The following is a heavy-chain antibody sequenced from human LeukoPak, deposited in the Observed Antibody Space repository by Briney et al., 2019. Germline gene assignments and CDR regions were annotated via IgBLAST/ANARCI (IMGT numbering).Heavy chain of an antibody. CDR2: IYPGDSDT. CDR3: ARANYYGSGSYYSPAY. V-gene: IGHV5-51*01. CDR1: GYSFTNYW. D-gene: IGHD3-10*01. J-gene: IGHJ4*02. Sequence: GESLKISCKGSGYSFTNYWIGWVRPMPGKGLEWMGIIYPGDSDTRYSPSFQGQVTISADKSVSTAYLQWSSLKASDTAMYYCARANYYGSGSYYSPAYWGQGTLVTVSS.